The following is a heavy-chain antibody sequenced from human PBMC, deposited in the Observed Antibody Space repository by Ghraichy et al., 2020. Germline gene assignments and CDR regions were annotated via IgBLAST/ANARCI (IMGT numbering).Heavy chain of an antibody. CDR1: GFTFSTYA. V-gene: IGHV3-23*01. CDR2: ISDSGADR. CDR3: AKKYSRSSKYIDY. Sequence: GGSLRLSCAASGFTFSTYAMRWVRQAAGKGLEWVSSISDSGADRFYADSVKGRFTISRDNSKNTLYLQMNSLRAEDTAVYYCAKKYSRSSKYIDYWGQGTLVTVSS. D-gene: IGHD6-6*01. J-gene: IGHJ4*02.